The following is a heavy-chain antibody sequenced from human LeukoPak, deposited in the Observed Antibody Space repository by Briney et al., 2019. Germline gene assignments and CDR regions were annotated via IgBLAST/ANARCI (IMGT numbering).Heavy chain of an antibody. D-gene: IGHD6-13*01. Sequence: GESLKISCKDSGYSFTNYWIDWVRQMPGKNLEWMGIIYVGDSDTRYSPSFQGQVTISADKSINTAYLQWSSLKTSDTAMYYCARPRIAAAGYAFDIWGQGTMVTVSS. CDR2: IYVGDSDT. CDR1: GYSFTNYW. J-gene: IGHJ3*02. V-gene: IGHV5-51*01. CDR3: ARPRIAAAGYAFDI.